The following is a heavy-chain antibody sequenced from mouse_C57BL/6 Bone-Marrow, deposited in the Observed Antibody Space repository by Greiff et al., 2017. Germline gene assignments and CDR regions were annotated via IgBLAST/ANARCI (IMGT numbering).Heavy chain of an antibody. J-gene: IGHJ1*03. D-gene: IGHD2-4*01. CDR2: IHPNSGST. CDR1: GYTFTSYW. V-gene: IGHV1-64*01. Sequence: QVQLQQPGAELVKPGASVKLSCKASGYTFTSYWMHWVKQRPGQGLEWIGMIHPNSGSTNYNEKFKSKATLTVDKSSSTAYMQLSSQTSEDSAVYYCATYEYDLPRGYFDVWGTGTTVTVSS. CDR3: ATYEYDLPRGYFDV.